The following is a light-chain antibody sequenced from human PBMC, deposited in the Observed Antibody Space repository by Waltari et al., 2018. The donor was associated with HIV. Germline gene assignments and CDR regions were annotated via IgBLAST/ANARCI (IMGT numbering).Light chain of an antibody. V-gene: IGKV1-5*03. CDR1: QSISNW. J-gene: IGKJ5*01. Sequence: DIQMTQSPSTLSVSVGDRVTITYRASQSISNWLAWYQQKPGKAPKLLVYKTSSLESGVPSRFSGSGSGTEFTLTISSLQPDDFATYYCQQFHRYPVTFGQGTRLEIK. CDR3: QQFHRYPVT. CDR2: KTS.